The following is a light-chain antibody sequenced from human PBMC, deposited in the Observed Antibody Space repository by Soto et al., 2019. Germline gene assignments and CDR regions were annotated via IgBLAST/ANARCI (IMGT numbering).Light chain of an antibody. CDR2: TNS. CDR1: SSNIGAGYD. Sequence: QSVLTQPPSVSGAPGQGVTISCAGTSSNIGAGYDVHWYQQVLGTAPKLLIYTNSNRPSGVPDRFSGSKSGTSASLAVTGLQAADEADYYCQSYDSSLSALVFGGGTKVTVL. J-gene: IGLJ3*02. V-gene: IGLV1-40*01. CDR3: QSYDSSLSALV.